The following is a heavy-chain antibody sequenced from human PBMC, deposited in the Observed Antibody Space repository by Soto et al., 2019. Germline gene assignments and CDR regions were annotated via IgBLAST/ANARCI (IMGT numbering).Heavy chain of an antibody. Sequence: EVQLVESGGDLVQPGGSLRLSCAASGFSFSDRYMDWVRQAPGKGLEWVGRIRTKLNRYSSDYAAAVAGRFTISREDSRNSLYLQMNSLRSEDKAVYYCASSTTSCHGGVCSLDYWGQGTMVTVSS. J-gene: IGHJ4*02. CDR2: IRTKLNRYSS. CDR1: GFSFSDRY. D-gene: IGHD2-2*01. CDR3: ASSTTSCHGGVCSLDY. V-gene: IGHV3-72*01.